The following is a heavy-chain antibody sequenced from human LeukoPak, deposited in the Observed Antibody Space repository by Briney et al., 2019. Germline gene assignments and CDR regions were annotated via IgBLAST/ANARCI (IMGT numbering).Heavy chain of an antibody. J-gene: IGHJ5*02. D-gene: IGHD3-10*01. CDR3: ARVVLLWFGEAYNWFDP. V-gene: IGHV4-59*12. CDR1: GGSFSSYY. Sequence: SETLSLTCTVSGGSFSSYYWTWIRQPPGKGLEWIGYIDHSGSTNYNPSLKSRVSISSDTSKNQFSLKLSSVTAADTAVYYCARVVLLWFGEAYNWFDPWGQGTLVTVSS. CDR2: IDHSGST.